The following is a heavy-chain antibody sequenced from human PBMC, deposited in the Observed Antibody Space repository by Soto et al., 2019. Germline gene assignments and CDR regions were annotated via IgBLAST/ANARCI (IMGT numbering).Heavy chain of an antibody. V-gene: IGHV1-46*03. CDR1: GYTFTSYY. D-gene: IGHD2-21*02. CDR3: AREAYCGGDCYSYYYYYGMDV. CDR2: INPSGGST. J-gene: IGHJ6*02. Sequence: ASVKVSCKASGYTFTSYYMHWVRQAPGQGLEWMGIINPSGGSTSYAQKFQGRVTMTRDTSTSTVYMVLSSLRSEDTAVYYCAREAYCGGDCYSYYYYYGMDVWGQGTTVTVSS.